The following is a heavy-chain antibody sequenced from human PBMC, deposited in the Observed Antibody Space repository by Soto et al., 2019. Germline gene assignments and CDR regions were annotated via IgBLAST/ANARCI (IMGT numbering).Heavy chain of an antibody. CDR1: GGSVSSGSYY. CDR3: ARRGGIVVVPAAIPEGGFDP. V-gene: IGHV4-61*01. Sequence: QVQLQESGPGLVKPSETLSLTCTVSGGSVSSGSYYWSWIRQPPGKGLEWVGYIYYSGSTNYNPPLKSRVTISVDTSKNQFSLKLSSVTAADTAVYYCARRGGIVVVPAAIPEGGFDPWGQGTLVTVSS. J-gene: IGHJ5*02. D-gene: IGHD2-2*02. CDR2: IYYSGST.